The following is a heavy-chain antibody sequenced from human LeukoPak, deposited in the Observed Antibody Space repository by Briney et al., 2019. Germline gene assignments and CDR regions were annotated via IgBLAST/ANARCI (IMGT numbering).Heavy chain of an antibody. CDR1: GCSITSYY. CDR3: ARDYSNYILDY. Sequence: SETLSLTCTVSGCSITSYYWTWIRQPPGKGLEWIGYVYYSGSTNYNPSLKSRVTMSVHTSKNQFSLHLTSVTAADTAVYYCARDYSNYILDYWGQGALVTVSS. D-gene: IGHD4-11*01. J-gene: IGHJ4*02. CDR2: VYYSGST. V-gene: IGHV4-59*01.